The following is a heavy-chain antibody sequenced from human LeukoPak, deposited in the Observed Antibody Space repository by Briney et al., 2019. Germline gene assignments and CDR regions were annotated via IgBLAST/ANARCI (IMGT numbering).Heavy chain of an antibody. CDR2: ISGSGGST. Sequence: GGSLRLSCAASGFTFRSYAMSWVRQAPGKGLEWVSTISGSGGSTYYADSVKGRFTISRDNSKNTLYLQMSSLRAEDTAVYYCAKDGVGASFDYWGQGTLVTVSP. CDR3: AKDGVGASFDY. CDR1: GFTFRSYA. V-gene: IGHV3-23*01. J-gene: IGHJ4*02. D-gene: IGHD1-26*01.